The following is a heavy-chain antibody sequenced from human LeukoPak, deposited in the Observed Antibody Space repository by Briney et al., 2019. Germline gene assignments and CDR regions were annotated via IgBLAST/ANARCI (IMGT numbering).Heavy chain of an antibody. CDR3: AQWSRYFDY. CDR2: ISGSGYST. V-gene: IGHV3-23*01. D-gene: IGHD1-26*01. Sequence: QPGGSLRLSCVAPGFTFNNYAMTWVRQAPGKGLEWVSAISGSGYSTYYADSVKGRFTISRDNSKNTLYLQMNSLRAEDTALYFCAQWSRYFDYWGQGTLVTVSS. CDR1: GFTFNNYA. J-gene: IGHJ4*02.